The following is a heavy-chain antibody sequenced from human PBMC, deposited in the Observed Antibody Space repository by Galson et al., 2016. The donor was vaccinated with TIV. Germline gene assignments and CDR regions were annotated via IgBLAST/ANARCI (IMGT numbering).Heavy chain of an antibody. CDR1: GGSLSGYF. CDR2: INHRAIT. CDR3: ARYSNDEGDAYGFAY. V-gene: IGHV4-34*01. J-gene: IGHJ4*02. D-gene: IGHD3-10*01. Sequence: SETLSLTCAVYGGSLSGYFWSWIRQSPGKGLGGIGEINHRAITNYNPSLKSRVAISVDTSRNQFSLNVTSVTAADTAVYYCARYSNDEGDAYGFAYGGPGTPVTVSS.